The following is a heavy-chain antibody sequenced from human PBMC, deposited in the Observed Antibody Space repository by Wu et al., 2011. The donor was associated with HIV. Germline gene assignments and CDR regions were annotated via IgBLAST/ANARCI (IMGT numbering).Heavy chain of an antibody. J-gene: IGHJ3*02. CDR2: SIPLSGTA. CDR1: GGTFTSYV. Sequence: QVQLVQSGAEVTKPGSSVKVSCKSSGGTFTSYVFNWVRQAPGQGLEWMGRSIPLSGTAKYAQKFRGRVTITTDDSTSTGYMELTSLRSEDTAVYYCASQNPDLVVVVAATHAPDAFDIWGQGTMVTVSS. V-gene: IGHV1-69*05. CDR3: ASQNPDLVVVVAATHAPDAFDI. D-gene: IGHD2-15*01.